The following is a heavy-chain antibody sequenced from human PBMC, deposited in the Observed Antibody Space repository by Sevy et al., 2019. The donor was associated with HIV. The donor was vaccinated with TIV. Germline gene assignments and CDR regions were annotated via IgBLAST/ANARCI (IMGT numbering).Heavy chain of an antibody. CDR3: ARDPAHSPDYYYSNGFGPYAFDI. V-gene: IGHV1-69*13. CDR1: GGTFSSYA. J-gene: IGHJ3*02. Sequence: ASMKVSCKASGGTFSSYAISWVRQAPGQGLEWMGGIIPIFGTANYAQKFQGRVTITADESRGTAYMELSSLRSEDTAVYYCARDPAHSPDYYYSNGFGPYAFDIWGQGTMVTVSS. CDR2: IIPIFGTA. D-gene: IGHD3-22*01.